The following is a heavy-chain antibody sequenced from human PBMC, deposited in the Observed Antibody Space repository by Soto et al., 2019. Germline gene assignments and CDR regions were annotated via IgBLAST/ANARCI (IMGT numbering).Heavy chain of an antibody. V-gene: IGHV3-21*01. CDR3: AREGELGYCTNGVCYTAAFDI. CDR1: GFTFGSYS. D-gene: IGHD2-8*01. Sequence: EVQLVESGGGLVKPGGSLRLSCAASGFTFGSYSMNWVRQAPGKGLEWVSSISSSSSYIYYADSVKGRFTISRDNAKNSLYLQMNSLRAEDTAVYYCAREGELGYCTNGVCYTAAFDIWGQGTMVTVSS. CDR2: ISSSSSYI. J-gene: IGHJ3*02.